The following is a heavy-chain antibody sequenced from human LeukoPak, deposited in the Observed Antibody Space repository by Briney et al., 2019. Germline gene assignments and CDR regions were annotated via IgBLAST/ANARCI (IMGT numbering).Heavy chain of an antibody. CDR1: GYTLTELS. Sequence: ASVKVSCKVSGYTLTELSMHWVRQAPGKGLEWMGGFDPEDGETIYAQKLQGRATMTTDTSTSTAYMELRSLRSDDTAVYYCAKYSGSFFDPWGQGTLVTVSS. CDR3: AKYSGSFFDP. D-gene: IGHD1-26*01. J-gene: IGHJ5*02. CDR2: FDPEDGET. V-gene: IGHV1-24*01.